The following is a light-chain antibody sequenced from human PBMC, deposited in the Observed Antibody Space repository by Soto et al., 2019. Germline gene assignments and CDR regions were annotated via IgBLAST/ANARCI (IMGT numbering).Light chain of an antibody. Sequence: EIVLTQSPGTLSLSPGERTTLSCRASQSVSSSYLAWYQQKPGQAPRLLIYGASSGATGSSDRFSGSGSGTDLTLTISRLEPGDFAVYYCKQYGSSWTFGQGTKVEIK. CDR3: KQYGSSWT. V-gene: IGKV3-20*01. J-gene: IGKJ1*01. CDR1: QSVSSSY. CDR2: GAS.